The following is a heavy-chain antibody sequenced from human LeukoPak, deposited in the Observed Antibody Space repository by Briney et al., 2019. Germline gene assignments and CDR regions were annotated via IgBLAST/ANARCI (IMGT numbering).Heavy chain of an antibody. V-gene: IGHV3-23*01. Sequence: GGSLRLSCAASGFTFSSYAMSWVRQAPGKGLEWVSAISGSGGSTYYADSVKGRFTISRDHSKNTLYLQTNSLGAEDTAIYYCAKENYDILTGLGNWFDPWGQGTLVTVSS. CDR1: GFTFSSYA. CDR3: AKENYDILTGLGNWFDP. J-gene: IGHJ5*02. CDR2: ISGSGGST. D-gene: IGHD3-9*01.